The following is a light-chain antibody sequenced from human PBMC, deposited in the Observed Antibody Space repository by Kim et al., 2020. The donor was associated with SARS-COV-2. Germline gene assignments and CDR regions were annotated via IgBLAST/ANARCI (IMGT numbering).Light chain of an antibody. Sequence: SYELTQPPSVSVSPGQTASITCSGDKLGDKYACWYQQKPGQSPVLVIYQDSKRPSGILERFSGSSSGSTATLTISGTQAMDEADYYCQAWDSSTAVFGGG. V-gene: IGLV3-1*01. CDR1: KLGDKY. CDR3: QAWDSSTAV. CDR2: QDS. J-gene: IGLJ3*02.